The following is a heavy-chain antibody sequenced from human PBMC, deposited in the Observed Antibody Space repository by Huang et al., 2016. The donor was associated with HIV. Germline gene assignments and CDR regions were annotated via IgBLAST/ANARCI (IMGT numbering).Heavy chain of an antibody. Sequence: VQLLESGGGVVQPGGSLRLSCATSGFILSNYGMHWVRQVQGKGLEWVTFIQNDGKKKYYADSGKGRFTVGRDNSKNMVFVQMNSLRPDDTAIYYCTRGDYYDSSGYHPGYFDNWGRGALVTVSS. J-gene: IGHJ4*02. V-gene: IGHV3-30*02. CDR3: TRGDYYDSSGYHPGYFDN. CDR1: GFILSNYG. CDR2: IQNDGKKK. D-gene: IGHD3-22*01.